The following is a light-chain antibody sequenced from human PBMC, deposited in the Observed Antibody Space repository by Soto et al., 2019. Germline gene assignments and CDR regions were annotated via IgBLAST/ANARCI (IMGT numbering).Light chain of an antibody. V-gene: IGKV1-5*01. CDR1: QSISSW. CDR2: GAS. Sequence: DIQMTQSPSTLSASVGDRVTITCRASQSISSWLAWYQQKPGKAPKLLIYGASSLESGVPSRFSGSGSGTEFTLTISSLQPDDFATYYCQQYNSSYTFGHGTKLEIK. CDR3: QQYNSSYT. J-gene: IGKJ2*01.